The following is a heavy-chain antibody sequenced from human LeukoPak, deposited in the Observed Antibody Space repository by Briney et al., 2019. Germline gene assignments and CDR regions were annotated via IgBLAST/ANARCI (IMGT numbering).Heavy chain of an antibody. Sequence: GGSLRLSCAASGFTFSSYAMSWVRQAPGKGLEWVSAISGSGGSTYYADSVKGRFTISRDNSKNTLYLQMNSLRAEDTAVYYWAKRRVTGSGRYYYYGMDVWGQGTTVTVSS. CDR3: AKRRVTGSGRYYYYGMDV. D-gene: IGHD6-19*01. CDR1: GFTFSSYA. V-gene: IGHV3-23*01. J-gene: IGHJ6*02. CDR2: ISGSGGST.